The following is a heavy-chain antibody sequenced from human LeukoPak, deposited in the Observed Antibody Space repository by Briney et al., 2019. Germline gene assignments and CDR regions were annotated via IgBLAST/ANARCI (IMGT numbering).Heavy chain of an antibody. D-gene: IGHD1-26*01. CDR3: ARDKRRELLNWFDP. J-gene: IGHJ5*02. CDR2: INHSGST. CDR1: GGSFSGYY. V-gene: IGHV4-34*01. Sequence: PSETLSLTCAVYGGSFSGYYWSWIRQPPGKGLEWIGEINHSGSTNYNPSLKSRVTISVDTSKNQFSLKLSSVTAADTAVYYCARDKRRELLNWFDPWGQGTLVTVSS.